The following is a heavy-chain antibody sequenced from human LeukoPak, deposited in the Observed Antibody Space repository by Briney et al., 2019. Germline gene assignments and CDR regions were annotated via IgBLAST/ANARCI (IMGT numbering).Heavy chain of an antibody. J-gene: IGHJ4*02. V-gene: IGHV3-9*01. CDR1: GFTFDNYA. D-gene: IGHD4-17*01. Sequence: GGPLRLSCAASGFTFDNYAMYWVRQPPGKGLEWVSSITWNSGIIAYADSVKGRFTISRDNAKNSLYLQMNSLRSEDTALYYCAKGMTTVTTFFDYWGQGTLVTVSS. CDR2: ITWNSGII. CDR3: AKGMTTVTTFFDY.